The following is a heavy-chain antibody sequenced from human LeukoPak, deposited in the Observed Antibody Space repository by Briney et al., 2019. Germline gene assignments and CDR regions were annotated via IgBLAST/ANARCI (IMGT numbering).Heavy chain of an antibody. V-gene: IGHV1-2*02. CDR3: AREPTYCSSTSCPSDY. Sequence: GASVKVSCKASGYTFTGYYMHWVRQAPGQGLEWMGWINPNSGGTNYAQKFQGRVTMTRDTSISTAYMELSRLRSDDTAVYYCAREPTYCSSTSCPSDYWGQGTLVTVSS. CDR2: INPNSGGT. J-gene: IGHJ4*02. CDR1: GYTFTGYY. D-gene: IGHD2-2*01.